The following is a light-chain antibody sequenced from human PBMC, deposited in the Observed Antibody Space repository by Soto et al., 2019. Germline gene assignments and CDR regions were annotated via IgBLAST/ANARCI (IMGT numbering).Light chain of an antibody. CDR2: GAS. J-gene: IGKJ4*01. CDR3: QQYDNWPPLT. Sequence: EIVMTQSPATLSVSPGERATLSCRASQSVSSNLAWYQQIPDQAPRLLIYGASTRATGIPDRFSGSGSGTEFTLTISSLQSEDFALYYCQQYDNWPPLTFGGGTKVEIK. CDR1: QSVSSN. V-gene: IGKV3-15*01.